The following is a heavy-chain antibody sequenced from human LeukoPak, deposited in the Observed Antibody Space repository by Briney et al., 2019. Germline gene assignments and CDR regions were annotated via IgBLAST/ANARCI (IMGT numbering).Heavy chain of an antibody. D-gene: IGHD6-13*01. CDR1: GGSISNSGFY. V-gene: IGHV4-39*01. CDR3: ARRIATDGSKFFDY. J-gene: IGHJ4*02. CDR2: IYYSGST. Sequence: SETLSLTCTVSGGSISNSGFYWGWIRQPPGKGLEWIATIYYSGSTYYNPSLKSRVTMSVDTSKNQFSLNLSSVTAADTAVYYCARRIATDGSKFFDYWGQGTLVTVSS.